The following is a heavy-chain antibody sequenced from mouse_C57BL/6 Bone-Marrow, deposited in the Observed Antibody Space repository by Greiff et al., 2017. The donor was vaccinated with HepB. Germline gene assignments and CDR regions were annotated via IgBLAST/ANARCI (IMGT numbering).Heavy chain of an antibody. CDR1: GYTFTDYE. CDR3: TRWDIKGFYWYFDV. J-gene: IGHJ1*03. Sequence: QVQLQQSGAELVRPGASVTLSCKASGYTFTDYEMHWVKQTPVHGLEWIGAIDPETGGTAYNQKFKGKAILTADKSSSTAYMELRSLTSEDSAVYYCTRWDIKGFYWYFDVWGTGTTVTVSS. CDR2: IDPETGGT. D-gene: IGHD1-1*01. V-gene: IGHV1-15*01.